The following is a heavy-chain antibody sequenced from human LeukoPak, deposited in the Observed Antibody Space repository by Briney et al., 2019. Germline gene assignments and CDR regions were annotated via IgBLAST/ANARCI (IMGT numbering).Heavy chain of an antibody. CDR1: GFSFSSFA. Sequence: GGSLRLSCTASGFSFSSFAMHWVRQPPGRGLEWVAVIWHDGEKIFYADSVKGRFTISRDNSKNTLYLQMNSLRAEDTAVYYCARDADTSYARGAFDIWGQGTMVTVSS. CDR3: ARDADTSYARGAFDI. D-gene: IGHD5-18*01. J-gene: IGHJ3*02. CDR2: IWHDGEKI. V-gene: IGHV3-30*19.